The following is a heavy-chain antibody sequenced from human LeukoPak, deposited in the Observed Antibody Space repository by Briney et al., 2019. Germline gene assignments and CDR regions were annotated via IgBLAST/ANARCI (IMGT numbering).Heavy chain of an antibody. CDR2: INPSNGDT. Sequence: ASVKVFCKASGGTFSSYAISWVRQAPGQGLEWMGWINPSNGDTNYAQKFQGRVTMTRDTSVSTAYMELSRLRSDDTAVYYCEKDDYWGQGTLVTVSS. CDR3: EKDDY. J-gene: IGHJ4*02. CDR1: GGTFSSYA. V-gene: IGHV1-2*02.